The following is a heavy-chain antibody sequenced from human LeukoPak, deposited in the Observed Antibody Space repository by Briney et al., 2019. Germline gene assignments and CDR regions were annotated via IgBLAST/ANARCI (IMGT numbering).Heavy chain of an antibody. CDR3: AKGYSYGSYYFDS. J-gene: IGHJ4*02. V-gene: IGHV1-8*01. CDR1: GYTFTSYD. Sequence: ASVKVSCKASGYTFTSYDINWVPQAPGQGLEWMGWMNPNSGNTGYAQKFQGRVTMTTNTSISTAYMELSSLRPEYTAVYHCAKGYSYGSYYFDSLGQGTLVTVSS. CDR2: MNPNSGNT. D-gene: IGHD5-18*01.